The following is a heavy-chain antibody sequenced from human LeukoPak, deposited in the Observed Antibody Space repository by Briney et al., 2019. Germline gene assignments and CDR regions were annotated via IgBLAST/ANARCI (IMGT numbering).Heavy chain of an antibody. CDR3: ARTDCSSTSCYISFDY. D-gene: IGHD2-2*02. V-gene: IGHV4-30-4*08. CDR2: IYYSGST. CDR1: GGSISSGDYY. Sequence: PSETLSLTCTVSGGSISSGDYYWSWIRQPPGKGLEWIGYIYYSGSTYYNLSLKSRVTISVDTSKNQFSLKLSSVTAADTAVYYCARTDCSSTSCYISFDYWGQGTLVTVSP. J-gene: IGHJ4*02.